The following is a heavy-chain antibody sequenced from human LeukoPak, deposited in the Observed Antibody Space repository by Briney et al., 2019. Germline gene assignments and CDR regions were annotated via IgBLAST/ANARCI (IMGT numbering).Heavy chain of an antibody. CDR2: INHSGST. Sequence: SETLSLTCAVYGGSFSGYYWSWIRQPPGKGLEWIGEINHSGSTNYNPSLKSRVTISVDTSKNQFSLKLSSVTAADTAVYYCARGPRYSSSWYRSMGYSQHWGQGTLVTVSS. CDR1: GGSFSGYY. V-gene: IGHV4-34*01. CDR3: ARGPRYSSSWYRSMGYSQH. J-gene: IGHJ1*01. D-gene: IGHD6-13*01.